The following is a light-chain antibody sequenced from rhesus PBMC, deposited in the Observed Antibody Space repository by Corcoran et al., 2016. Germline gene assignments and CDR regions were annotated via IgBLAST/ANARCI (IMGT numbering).Light chain of an antibody. Sequence: EIVLTQSPATLSLSPGQRAILSCRASQSVSSSLAWYQQKPGQVPRLLIYGASSRATGIEDRFSGSGSGTYFTLTITSLEPEDFAVYYCQQYSKWPRTFGQGTKVEIK. J-gene: IGKJ1*01. CDR2: GAS. CDR1: QSVSSS. V-gene: IGKV3-42*03. CDR3: QQYSKWPRT.